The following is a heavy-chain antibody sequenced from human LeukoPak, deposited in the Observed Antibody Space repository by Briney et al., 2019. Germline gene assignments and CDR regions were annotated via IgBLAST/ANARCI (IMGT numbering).Heavy chain of an antibody. CDR2: IYYSGST. CDR1: GGSVSSGSYY. V-gene: IGHV4-61*01. D-gene: IGHD6-13*01. J-gene: IGHJ5*02. CDR3: ARGVAAPGTGGLSWFDP. Sequence: SETLSLTCTVSGGSVSSGSYYWSWIRQPPGKGLEWIGYIYYSGSTNYNPSLKSRVTISVDTSKNQFSLKLSPVTAADTAVYYCARGVAAPGTGGLSWFDPWGQGTLVTVSS.